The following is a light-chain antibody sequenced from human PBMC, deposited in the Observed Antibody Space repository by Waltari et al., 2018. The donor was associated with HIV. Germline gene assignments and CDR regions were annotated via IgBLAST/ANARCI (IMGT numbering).Light chain of an antibody. CDR2: STN. CDR3: ALYMGSGTWV. CDR1: SGSVSSTYY. Sequence: QTVVTQEPSFSVSPGGTVTLPCDLSSGSVSSTYYPSWYQQTPGHAPRTLIYSTNTRSSGVPDRFSGSILGNKAALTITGAQADDESVYYCALYMGSGTWVFGGGTKLTVL. J-gene: IGLJ3*02. V-gene: IGLV8-61*01.